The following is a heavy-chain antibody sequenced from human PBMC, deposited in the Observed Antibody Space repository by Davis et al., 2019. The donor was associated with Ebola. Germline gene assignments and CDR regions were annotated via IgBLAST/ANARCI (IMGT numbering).Heavy chain of an antibody. CDR1: GDSVGTYW. V-gene: IGHV4-59*02. D-gene: IGHD3-22*01. CDR3: ARERGSSGYYYVLDV. J-gene: IGHJ6*04. Sequence: SETLSLTCTVSGDSVGTYWWNWIRQPPGKGLEWIGQIYYSGSPNYNPSLQSRATMSLDTSKNQFSLKLRSVTAADTAVYYCARERGSSGYYYVLDVWGMGTTVTVSS. CDR2: IYYSGSP.